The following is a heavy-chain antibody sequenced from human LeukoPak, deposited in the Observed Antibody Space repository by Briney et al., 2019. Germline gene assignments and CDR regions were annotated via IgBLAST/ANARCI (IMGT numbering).Heavy chain of an antibody. Sequence: GASVKVSCKVSGYTLTELSMHWVRQAPGKGLEWMGGFDPEDGETIYAQKFQGRVTMTEDTSTDTAYMELSSLGSEDTAVYYCATTTHSGSYAPLGYYYYMDVWGKGTTVTVSS. CDR1: GYTLTELS. CDR3: ATTTHSGSYAPLGYYYYMDV. CDR2: FDPEDGET. V-gene: IGHV1-24*01. D-gene: IGHD1-26*01. J-gene: IGHJ6*03.